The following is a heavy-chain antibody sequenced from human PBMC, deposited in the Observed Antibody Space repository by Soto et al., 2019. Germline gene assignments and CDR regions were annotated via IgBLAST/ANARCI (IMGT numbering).Heavy chain of an antibody. Sequence: GWSLRLSCASSVFPFIVYAMSWVRQAPGKGLEWVSSMSGNNNSTYYPDSVKGRFTISRDNSKNTLYLQMNSLRAEDTAVYYCAKGSYTGRYSDFDYWGQGTLVTAPQ. CDR2: MSGNNNST. J-gene: IGHJ4*02. CDR1: VFPFIVYA. CDR3: AKGSYTGRYSDFDY. D-gene: IGHD1-26*01. V-gene: IGHV3-23*01.